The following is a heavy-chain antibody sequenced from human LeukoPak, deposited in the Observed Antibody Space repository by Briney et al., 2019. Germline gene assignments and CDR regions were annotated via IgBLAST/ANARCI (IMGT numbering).Heavy chain of an antibody. CDR1: GFSFSSYT. CDR2: ISGGGDTT. V-gene: IGHV3-23*01. CDR3: AKDQSTWELPHYFDY. Sequence: SGGSLRLSCSASGFSFSSYTMTWVRQAPGKGPEWVSIISGGGDTTFYTDSVKGRFTISRDNSKNTLYLQMNSLRVEDTAVYYCAKDQSTWELPHYFDYWGQGTLVTVSS. J-gene: IGHJ4*02. D-gene: IGHD1-26*01.